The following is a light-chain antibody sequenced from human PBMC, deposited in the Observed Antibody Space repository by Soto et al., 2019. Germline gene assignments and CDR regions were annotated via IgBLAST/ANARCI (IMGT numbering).Light chain of an antibody. CDR2: SNN. J-gene: IGLJ1*01. Sequence: QSVLTQPPSASGTPGQRVTISCSGSSSNIGSNTVNWYQQLPGTAPKPLIYSNNQRPSGVPDRFSGSKSGSSASLAIIGLQFEDEADYYCAAWDDSLNGLYVFGTGTKLTVL. CDR1: SSNIGSNT. CDR3: AAWDDSLNGLYV. V-gene: IGLV1-44*01.